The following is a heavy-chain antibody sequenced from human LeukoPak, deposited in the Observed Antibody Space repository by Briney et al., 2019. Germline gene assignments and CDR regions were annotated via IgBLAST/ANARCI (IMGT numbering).Heavy chain of an antibody. J-gene: IGHJ4*02. Sequence: PSETLSLTCTVSGGSISSGGYYWSWIRQHPGKGLEWIGYIYYSGSTYYNPSLKSRVTISVDTSKNQFSLKLSSVTAADTAVYYCAREPSDPTPYRYFDYWGQGTLVTVSS. V-gene: IGHV4-31*03. CDR3: AREPSDPTPYRYFDY. CDR2: IYYSGST. CDR1: GGSISSGGYY. D-gene: IGHD4-11*01.